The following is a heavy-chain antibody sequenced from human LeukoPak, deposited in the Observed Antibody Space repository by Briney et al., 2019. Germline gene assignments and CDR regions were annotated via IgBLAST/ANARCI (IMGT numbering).Heavy chain of an antibody. D-gene: IGHD3-16*01. CDR2: IRYDGSHK. J-gene: IGHJ4*02. CDR1: GFTFSSYG. Sequence: GGSLRLSCAASGFTFSSYGMHWVRQAPGKGLEWVAFIRYDGSHKYYADSVKGRFTISRDNSKNTLYLQMNSLRAEDTAVYYGVVTTLGGWGQGTLVTVSS. V-gene: IGHV3-30*02. CDR3: VVTTLGG.